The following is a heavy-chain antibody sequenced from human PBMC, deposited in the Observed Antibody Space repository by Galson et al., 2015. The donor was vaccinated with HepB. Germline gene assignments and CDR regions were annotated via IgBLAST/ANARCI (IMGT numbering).Heavy chain of an antibody. CDR1: GFTFSTNW. V-gene: IGHV3-7*03. CDR3: ARGGG. D-gene: IGHD3-10*01. J-gene: IGHJ4*02. CDR2: IKEDGSQK. Sequence: SLRLSCAASGFTFSTNWMSWVRQAPGKGLEWVANIKEDGSQKDYVDSVKGRFTISRDNAKNSLYLQMNSLRAEDTAVYYCARGGGGGQGTLVTVSS.